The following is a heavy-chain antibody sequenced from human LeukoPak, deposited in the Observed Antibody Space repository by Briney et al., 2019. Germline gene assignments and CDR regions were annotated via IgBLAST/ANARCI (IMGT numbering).Heavy chain of an antibody. J-gene: IGHJ3*01. CDR1: GLTFSSYA. CDR3: ATRTSGAFDF. V-gene: IGHV3-30-3*01. CDR2: ISDDGNNK. Sequence: GGSLRLSCAVSGLTFSSYAMSWVRQAPGKGLEWVALISDDGNNKYYTNSVKGRFTISRDNSKNTLYLQMNSLRAEDTAVYYCATRTSGAFDFWGQGTMVIVS.